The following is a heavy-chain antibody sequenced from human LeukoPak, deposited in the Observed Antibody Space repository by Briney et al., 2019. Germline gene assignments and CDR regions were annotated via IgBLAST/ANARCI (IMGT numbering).Heavy chain of an antibody. Sequence: GGSLRLSCAASGFTFSSYGMHWVRQAPGKGLEWVAFIRYDGSNKYYADSVMGRFTISRDNSKNTLYLQMNSLRAEDTAVYYCAKARYSSSWYWGQGTLVTVSS. V-gene: IGHV3-30*02. CDR1: GFTFSSYG. CDR2: IRYDGSNK. D-gene: IGHD6-13*01. CDR3: AKARYSSSWY. J-gene: IGHJ4*02.